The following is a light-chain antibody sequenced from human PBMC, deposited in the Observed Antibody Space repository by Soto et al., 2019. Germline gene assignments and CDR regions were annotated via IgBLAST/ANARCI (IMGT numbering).Light chain of an antibody. Sequence: DIVMTQSPDSLAVSLGERATINCTSSQSVLYTPHNNNYLAWYQQKPGQPPKLLIYWASTRESGVPDRFSGSGSGTDFTLTISSLQAEDVAAYYCLQYHSPPQTFGQGTKVEIK. J-gene: IGKJ1*01. CDR1: QSVLYTPHNNNY. CDR2: WAS. CDR3: LQYHSPPQT. V-gene: IGKV4-1*01.